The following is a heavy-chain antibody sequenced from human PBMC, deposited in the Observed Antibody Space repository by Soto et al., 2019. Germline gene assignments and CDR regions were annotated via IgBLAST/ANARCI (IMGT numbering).Heavy chain of an antibody. J-gene: IGHJ4*02. CDR2: IYHSGST. CDR3: ARVLGSGGSSGDFDY. D-gene: IGHD6-19*01. Sequence: QVQLQESGPGLVKPSGTLSLTCAVSGGSISSSNWWSWVLQPPGKGLEWIGGIYHSGSTNYNPSLKSRVTISVDKSKNQFSLKLSSVTAADTAVYYCARVLGSGGSSGDFDYWGQGTLVTVSS. CDR1: GGSISSSNW. V-gene: IGHV4-4*02.